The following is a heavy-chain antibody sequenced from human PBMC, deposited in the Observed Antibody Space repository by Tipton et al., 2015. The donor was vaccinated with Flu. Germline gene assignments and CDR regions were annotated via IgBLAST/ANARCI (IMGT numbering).Heavy chain of an antibody. CDR2: IIPILGIA. Sequence: QSGPEVKKPGSSVKVSCKASGGTFSSYTISWVRQAPGQGLEWMGRIIPILGIANYAQKFQGRVTITADKSTSTAYMELSSLRSEDTAVYYCASRDGYNSDAFDIWDQGTMVTVSS. D-gene: IGHD5-24*01. CDR3: ASRDGYNSDAFDI. V-gene: IGHV1-69*02. CDR1: GGTFSSYT. J-gene: IGHJ3*02.